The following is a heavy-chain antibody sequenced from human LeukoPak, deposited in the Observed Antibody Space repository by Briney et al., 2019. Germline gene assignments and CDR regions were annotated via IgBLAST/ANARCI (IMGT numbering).Heavy chain of an antibody. CDR2: IYTSGST. J-gene: IGHJ4*02. CDR1: GGSISSYY. V-gene: IGHV4-4*09. D-gene: IGHD2/OR15-2a*01. Sequence: PSVTLSLTCTVSGGSISSYYWSWIRQPPGKGLEWIGYIYTSGSTNYNPSLKSRVTISVDTSKNQFSLKLSSVTAADTAVYYCARHPFKVLGYFDYWGQGTLVTVSS. CDR3: ARHPFKVLGYFDY.